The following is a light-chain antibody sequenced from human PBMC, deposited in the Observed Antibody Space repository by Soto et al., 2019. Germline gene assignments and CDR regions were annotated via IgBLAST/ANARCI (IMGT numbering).Light chain of an antibody. CDR2: DAS. CDR3: QQSDTYPLT. Sequence: DIQMTQSPSTLSSSVLYIFAITCRASQSIGTWLAWYQHRPGKAPSLLIYDASTLRSGVPSRFSGSGSGTEFTLTISSLQADDFATYYCQQSDTYPLTFGQGTRLEIK. V-gene: IGKV1-5*01. J-gene: IGKJ5*01. CDR1: QSIGTW.